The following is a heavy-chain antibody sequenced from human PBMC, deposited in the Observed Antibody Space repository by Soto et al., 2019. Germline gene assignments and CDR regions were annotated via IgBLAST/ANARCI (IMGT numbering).Heavy chain of an antibody. CDR1: GFSLSTREVG. CDR3: ARVRSGPRIEEYLAYYFAS. J-gene: IGHJ4*02. Sequence: QITFKESGPTLVKPTQTLTLTCTFSGFSLSTREVGVGWIRQPPGKALEWLALLYWDEDKRYSPSLKTRLTITKDTSKTQIVPTMTKMEPRDTAPYHCARVRSGPRIEEYLAYYFASWGQGTLVTASS. D-gene: IGHD1-26*01. CDR2: LYWDEDK. V-gene: IGHV2-5*02.